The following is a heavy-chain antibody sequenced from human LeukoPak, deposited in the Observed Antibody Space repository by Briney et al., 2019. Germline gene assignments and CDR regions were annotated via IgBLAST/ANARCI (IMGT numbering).Heavy chain of an antibody. CDR2: IIPILGIA. D-gene: IGHD2-21*02. CDR3: AREERPVATALDV. V-gene: IGHV1-69*04. CDR1: GGTFSSYT. Sequence: SVKVSCKASGGTFSSYTISWVRQAPGQGLEWMGRIIPILGIANYAQKFQGRVTITADKSTSTAYMELSSLRSGDTAVYYCAREERPVATALDVWGKGTTVTVSS. J-gene: IGHJ6*04.